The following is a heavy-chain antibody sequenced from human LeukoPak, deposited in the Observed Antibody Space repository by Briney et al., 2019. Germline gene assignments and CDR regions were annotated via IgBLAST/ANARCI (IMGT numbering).Heavy chain of an antibody. V-gene: IGHV4-39*01. CDR1: GGSISSSTYY. Sequence: SETLSLTCTVSGGSISSSTYYWGWLRQPPGKGLEWIGSIYYRGSTYYNPSLKSRVTISVDTSKNQFSLKLSSVTAADTAVYFCARQSSTTVLYYFDYWGQGTLVTVSS. CDR2: IYYRGST. CDR3: ARQSSTTVLYYFDY. D-gene: IGHD4-11*01. J-gene: IGHJ4*02.